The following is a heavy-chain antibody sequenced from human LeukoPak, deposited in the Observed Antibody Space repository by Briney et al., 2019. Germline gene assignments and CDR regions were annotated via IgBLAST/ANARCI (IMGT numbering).Heavy chain of an antibody. J-gene: IGHJ4*02. CDR3: ARGVDYYENSGTIDY. CDR2: IWYDGSNK. CDR1: GFTFSDYG. V-gene: IGHV3-33*01. D-gene: IGHD3-22*01. Sequence: GGSLRLSCTASGFTFSDYGMHWVRQPPGKGLEWVAIIWYDGSNKTYEDSVKGRFTISRDNSKNTLYLQVNSLRAEDTAVYYCARGVDYYENSGTIDYWGQGTLVTVSS.